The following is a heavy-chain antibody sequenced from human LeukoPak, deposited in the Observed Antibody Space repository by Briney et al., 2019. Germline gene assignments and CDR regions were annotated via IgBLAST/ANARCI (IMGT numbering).Heavy chain of an antibody. D-gene: IGHD5-18*01. V-gene: IGHV4-34*01. CDR2: INHSGST. CDR1: GGSFSGYY. CDR3: ARSNNRIQLWSALRWFDP. Sequence: PSETLSLTCAVYGGSFSGYYWSWIRQPPGKGLEWIGEINHSGSTNYNPSLKSRVTISVDTSKNQFSLKLSSVTAADTAVYYCARSNNRIQLWSALRWFDPWGQGTLVTVSS. J-gene: IGHJ5*02.